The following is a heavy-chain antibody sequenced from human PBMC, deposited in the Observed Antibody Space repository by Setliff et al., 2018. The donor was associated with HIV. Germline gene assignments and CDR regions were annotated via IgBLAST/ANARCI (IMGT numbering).Heavy chain of an antibody. D-gene: IGHD3-22*01. Sequence: PSETLSLTCTVSGGSITSGNYFWTWIRQPAGKGLEWIGHIYTDGSTNYNPSLKSRVTISVDRSQNHFSLKLSSVTAADTAVYYCAREVDYYDSSRYLLLYYFDSWGQGTLVTAPQ. CDR1: GGSITSGNYF. J-gene: IGHJ4*02. CDR3: AREVDYYDSSRYLLLYYFDS. CDR2: IYTDGST. V-gene: IGHV4-61*09.